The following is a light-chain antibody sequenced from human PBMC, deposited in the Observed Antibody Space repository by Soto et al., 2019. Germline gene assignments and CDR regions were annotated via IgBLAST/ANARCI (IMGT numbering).Light chain of an antibody. V-gene: IGLV2-14*01. CDR3: TSFTSTSTDV. J-gene: IGLJ1*01. CDR2: EVN. CDR1: SSDVGGCDC. Sequence: QSALTQPASVSGSPGQSISISCTGTSSDVGGCDCVSWYQQHPGKAPKLMIYEVNNRPSGVSNRFSGSKSGNTASLTISGLQAEDEADYYCTSFTSTSTDVCGTGTKVTVL.